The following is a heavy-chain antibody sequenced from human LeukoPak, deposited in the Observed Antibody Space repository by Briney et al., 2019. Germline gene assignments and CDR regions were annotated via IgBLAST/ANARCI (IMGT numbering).Heavy chain of an antibody. V-gene: IGHV3-33*06. CDR1: GFTFSSYG. J-gene: IGHJ4*02. CDR2: IWYDGSNK. D-gene: IGHD3-22*01. CDR3: AKGRGITMILDY. Sequence: GGSLRLSCAASGFTFSSYGMHWVRQAPGKGLEWVAVIWYDGSNKYYADSVKGRFTISRDNSKNTLYLQMNSLRPEDTAVYYCAKGRGITMILDYWGQGTLVTVSS.